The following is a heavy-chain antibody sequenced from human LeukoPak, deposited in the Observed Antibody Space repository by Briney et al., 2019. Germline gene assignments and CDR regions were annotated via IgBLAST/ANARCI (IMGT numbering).Heavy chain of an antibody. J-gene: IGHJ4*02. CDR3: ARDRDSSTTYTPYYFDS. Sequence: KPSETLTLTCSVSGFSIGSAYHWAWIRQPPGGGLEWIASVYHSGNPYHNPPLTSPVLISADTSNNQFSLNLISVTAADTAVYYCARDRDSSTTYTPYYFDSWGQGTLVTVSS. D-gene: IGHD6-13*01. V-gene: IGHV4-38-2*02. CDR1: GFSIGSAYH. CDR2: VYHSGNP.